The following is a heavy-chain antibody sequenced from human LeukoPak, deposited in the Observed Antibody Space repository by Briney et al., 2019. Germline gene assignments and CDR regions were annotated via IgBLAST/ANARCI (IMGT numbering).Heavy chain of an antibody. J-gene: IGHJ4*02. CDR2: ISYDGSNK. D-gene: IGHD3/OR15-3a*01. Sequence: GRSLRLSCAASGFTFSSYAMHWVRQAPGKGLEWVAVISYDGSNKYYADSVKGRFTISRDNSKNTLYLQMNSLRTEDTAVYYCAKDNDFWGSLFYWGQGILVTVSS. V-gene: IGHV3-30-3*01. CDR3: AKDNDFWGSLFY. CDR1: GFTFSSYA.